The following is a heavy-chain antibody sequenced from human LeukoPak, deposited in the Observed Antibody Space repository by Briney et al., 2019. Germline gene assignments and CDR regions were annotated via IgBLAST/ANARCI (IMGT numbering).Heavy chain of an antibody. CDR3: ARKNGMDV. D-gene: IGHD2/OR15-2a*01. J-gene: IGHJ6*02. V-gene: IGHV3-7*01. CDR1: GFTFSNYW. Sequence: GGSLRLSCAASGFTFSNYWMSWVRQAPGEGLEWVASMKHDGSEKHYLDSVKGRFTISRDNAKNSVYLQINALRAEDTAVYYCARKNGMDVWGRGTTVTVSS. CDR2: MKHDGSEK.